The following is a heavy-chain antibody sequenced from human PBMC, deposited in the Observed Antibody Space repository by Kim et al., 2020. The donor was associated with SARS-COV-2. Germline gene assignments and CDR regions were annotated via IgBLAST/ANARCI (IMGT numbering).Heavy chain of an antibody. CDR1: GGSISSSSYY. CDR2: IYYSGST. Sequence: SETLSLTCTVSGGSISSSSYYWGWIRQPPGKGLEWIGSIYYSGSTYYNPSLKSRVTISVDTSKNQFSLKLSSVTAADTAVYYCASRGHCSGGSCRVRFDPWRQGTLVTVSS. D-gene: IGHD2-15*01. V-gene: IGHV4-39*01. J-gene: IGHJ5*02. CDR3: ASRGHCSGGSCRVRFDP.